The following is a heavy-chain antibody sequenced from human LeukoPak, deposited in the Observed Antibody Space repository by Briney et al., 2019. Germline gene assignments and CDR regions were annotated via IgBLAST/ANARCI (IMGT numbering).Heavy chain of an antibody. CDR3: ARDRRDGYNRYYFDY. CDR2: IYTSGST. Sequence: SETLSLTCTVSGGSISSYYWSWIRQPAGKGLEWIGRIYTSGSTNYNPSLKSRVTMSVDTSRNQFSLKLSSVTAADTAVYYCARDRRDGYNRYYFDYWGQGTLVTVSS. D-gene: IGHD5-24*01. J-gene: IGHJ4*02. V-gene: IGHV4-4*07. CDR1: GGSISSYY.